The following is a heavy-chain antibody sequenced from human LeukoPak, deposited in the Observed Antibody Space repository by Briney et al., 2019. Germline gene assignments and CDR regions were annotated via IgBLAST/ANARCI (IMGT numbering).Heavy chain of an antibody. D-gene: IGHD5-12*01. Sequence: PGGSLRLSCAASGFTFSSYAMSWVRQAPGEGLEWVSAISGSGGSTYYADSVKGRFTISRDNSKNTLYLQMNSLRAEDTAVYYCAKAYSGYDADWYFDLWGRGTLVTVSS. V-gene: IGHV3-23*01. J-gene: IGHJ2*01. CDR2: ISGSGGST. CDR3: AKAYSGYDADWYFDL. CDR1: GFTFSSYA.